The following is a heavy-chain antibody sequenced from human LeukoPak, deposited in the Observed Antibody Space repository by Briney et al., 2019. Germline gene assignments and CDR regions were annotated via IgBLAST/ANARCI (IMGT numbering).Heavy chain of an antibody. D-gene: IGHD4-17*01. CDR2: ISAYNGNT. CDR1: GGTFSSYA. CDR3: ARVDYGDYEMIDY. V-gene: IGHV1-18*01. J-gene: IGHJ4*02. Sequence: ASVKVSCKASGGTFSSYAISWVRQAPGQGLEWMGWISAYNGNTNYAQKLQSRVTMTTDTSTSTAYMELRSLRSDDTAVYYCARVDYGDYEMIDYWGQGTLVTVSS.